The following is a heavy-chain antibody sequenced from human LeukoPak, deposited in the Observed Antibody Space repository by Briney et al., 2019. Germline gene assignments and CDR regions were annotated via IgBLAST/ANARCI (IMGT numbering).Heavy chain of an antibody. J-gene: IGHJ3*02. V-gene: IGHV1-46*01. CDR3: ARVRDGYNDAYDI. D-gene: IGHD5-24*01. Sequence: ASVKVSCKASGYTFSNYNIHWVRRAPGQGLEWMGIVNPSGDSTNYAQNFQGRVTMTGDTSTSTVYMELSSLRSEDTAVYYCARVRDGYNDAYDIWGQGTMVTVPS. CDR1: GYTFSNYN. CDR2: VNPSGDST.